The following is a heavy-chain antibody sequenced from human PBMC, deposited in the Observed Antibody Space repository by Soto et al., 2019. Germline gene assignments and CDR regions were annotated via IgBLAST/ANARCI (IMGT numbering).Heavy chain of an antibody. CDR3: ARDLLLYCSGGSCYPFDGMDV. CDR1: GYTFTSYA. J-gene: IGHJ6*02. CDR2: INAGNGNT. Sequence: RASVKVSCKASGYTFTSYAIHWVRQAPGQRLEWMGWINAGNGNTKYSQRFQGRVTLTRDTSASTAYMEVSSLRYEDTAVYYCARDLLLYCSGGSCYPFDGMDVWGQGTTVTVSS. V-gene: IGHV1-3*01. D-gene: IGHD2-15*01.